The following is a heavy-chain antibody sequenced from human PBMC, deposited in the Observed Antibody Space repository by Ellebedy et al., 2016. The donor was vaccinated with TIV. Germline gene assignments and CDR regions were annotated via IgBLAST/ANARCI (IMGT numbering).Heavy chain of an antibody. J-gene: IGHJ4*02. CDR3: ARDGVEDYFDY. V-gene: IGHV4-59*01. Sequence: MPSETLPLTCSVSGVSISDYYWSWIRQPPGQGLEWIGYVYHTGSTNYNPSLRSRVTLAVDTPKNEFSLKLSSVTTADTAIYYCARDGVEDYFDYWGQGLLVTVSS. CDR2: VYHTGST. CDR1: GVSISDYY. D-gene: IGHD3-10*01.